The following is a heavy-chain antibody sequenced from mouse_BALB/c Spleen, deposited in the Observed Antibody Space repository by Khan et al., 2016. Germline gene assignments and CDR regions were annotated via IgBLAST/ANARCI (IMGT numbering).Heavy chain of an antibody. CDR2: INPSTGYT. J-gene: IGHJ3*01. CDR3: TRWAYYGNYLFAY. V-gene: IGHV1-7*01. CDR1: GYTFTSYW. D-gene: IGHD2-10*01. Sequence: QVQLQQSGAELAKPGASVKMSCKASGYTFTSYWMHWVKQRPGQGLEWIGYINPSTGYTEYNQKFKDKATLTADKSSSTAYMQLSSLTSEDSAVYYCTRWAYYGNYLFAYWGQGTLVTGSA.